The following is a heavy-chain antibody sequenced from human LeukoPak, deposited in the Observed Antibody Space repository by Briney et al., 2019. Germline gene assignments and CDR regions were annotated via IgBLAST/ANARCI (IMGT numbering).Heavy chain of an antibody. V-gene: IGHV3-66*01. Sequence: HPGGSLRLSCAASGFTVSSNYMSWVRQAPGKGLEWVSIIYSGGSTFYADSVKGRFTISRDNSKNTLYLQMNSLRAEDTAVYYCARDTNYDSPLGYWGQGTLVTVSS. CDR3: ARDTNYDSPLGY. D-gene: IGHD3-22*01. J-gene: IGHJ4*02. CDR2: IYSGGST. CDR1: GFTVSSNY.